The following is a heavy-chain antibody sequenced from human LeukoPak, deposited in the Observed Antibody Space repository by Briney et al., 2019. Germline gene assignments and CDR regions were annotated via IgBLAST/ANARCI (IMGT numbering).Heavy chain of an antibody. CDR3: AREYYYDSSGPNWFDP. V-gene: IGHV1-46*01. Sequence: ASVKVSCKASGYTFTSYSMHWVRQAPGQGLEWVGIINPSGGSTTYAQKFQGRVTMTRDTSTSTVYMELSSLRSEDTAVYYCAREYYYDSSGPNWFDPWGQGTLVTVSS. D-gene: IGHD3-22*01. CDR2: INPSGGST. CDR1: GYTFTSYS. J-gene: IGHJ5*02.